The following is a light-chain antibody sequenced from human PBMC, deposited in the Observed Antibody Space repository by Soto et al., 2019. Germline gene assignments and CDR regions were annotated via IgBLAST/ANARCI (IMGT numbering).Light chain of an antibody. J-gene: IGKJ5*01. V-gene: IGKV2-30*02. CDR3: MQGTHWPIT. Sequence: FVMTQSALSLPVTLGEPASIFCRSNQSLVHSDGIAYFSWFQQRPGRSPRRXIYKVSNRDSGVPARFSGSGSGTDFALKISRVEPEDVGVYYCMQGTHWPITFGQGTRLEIK. CDR2: KVS. CDR1: QSLVHSDGIAY.